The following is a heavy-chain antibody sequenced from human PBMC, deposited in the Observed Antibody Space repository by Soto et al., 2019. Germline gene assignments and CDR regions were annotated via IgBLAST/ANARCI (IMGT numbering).Heavy chain of an antibody. J-gene: IGHJ4*01. Sequence: QVQLVQSGAEVKKPGASVKVSCKAAGYTFTGYYMHWVRQAPGQGLEWMGWINPKSGGTNYAQKFQGRVTMTRDTSINTAYMELSRLRSDDTAVYYCARDRGCCSSNGCWNFDHGGHGTLVTVSS. CDR1: GYTFTGYY. V-gene: IGHV1-2*02. CDR2: INPKSGGT. D-gene: IGHD2-2*01. CDR3: ARDRGCCSSNGCWNFDH.